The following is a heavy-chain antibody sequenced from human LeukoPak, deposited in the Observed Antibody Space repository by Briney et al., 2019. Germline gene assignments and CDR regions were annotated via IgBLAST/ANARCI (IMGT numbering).Heavy chain of an antibody. CDR3: ARQWGHYDFWSGYQYYFDY. D-gene: IGHD3-3*01. CDR2: IYYSGST. V-gene: IGHV4-39*01. Sequence: PSETLSLTCTVSGGSISSSSYYWGWIRQPPGAGREWIGSIYYSGSTYYKPSLKSRVTISVDTSKNQYSLKLSAVTAADTAVYYCARQWGHYDFWSGYQYYFDYWGQGTLVTVSS. CDR1: GGSISSSSYY. J-gene: IGHJ4*02.